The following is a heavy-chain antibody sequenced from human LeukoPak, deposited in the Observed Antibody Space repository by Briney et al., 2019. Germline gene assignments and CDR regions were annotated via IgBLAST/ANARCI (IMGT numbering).Heavy chain of an antibody. CDR2: IYTSGST. CDR3: ARVQRLGGKYYFDY. Sequence: SETLSLTCTVSGGSISSYYWSWIRQPAGKGLEWIGRIYTSGSTNYNPSLKSRVTIPVDKSKNQFSLKLSSVTAADTAVYYCARVQRLGGKYYFDYWGQGTLVTVSS. V-gene: IGHV4-4*07. J-gene: IGHJ4*02. CDR1: GGSISSYY. D-gene: IGHD3-16*01.